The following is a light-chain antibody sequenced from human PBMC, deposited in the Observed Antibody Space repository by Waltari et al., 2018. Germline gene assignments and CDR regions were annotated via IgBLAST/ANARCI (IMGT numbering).Light chain of an antibody. CDR3: QQYGSSPYT. J-gene: IGKJ2*01. Sequence: EIVLTQSPGTLSLSPGERATLSCRASQSVSSSYLAWYQQKPGQAPRRLIYGASSRATGSPDRFRGRGYGTDFPLTISRLEPEDFAVYYCQQYGSSPYTFGQGTKLEIK. CDR2: GAS. V-gene: IGKV3-20*01. CDR1: QSVSSSY.